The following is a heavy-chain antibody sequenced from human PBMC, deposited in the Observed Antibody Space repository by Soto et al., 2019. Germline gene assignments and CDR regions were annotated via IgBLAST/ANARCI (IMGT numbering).Heavy chain of an antibody. Sequence: SETLSLTCAVSGYSISSSNWWGWIRQPPGKGLEWIGSIYYSGATYYNPSLKTRVAISVDTSKNQFSLKLSSVTAADTAVYYCARQRWLQWEGYYFDYWGQGALVTVSS. V-gene: IGHV4-38-2*01. CDR3: ARQRWLQWEGYYFDY. J-gene: IGHJ4*02. CDR1: GYSISSSNW. D-gene: IGHD5-12*01. CDR2: IYYSGAT.